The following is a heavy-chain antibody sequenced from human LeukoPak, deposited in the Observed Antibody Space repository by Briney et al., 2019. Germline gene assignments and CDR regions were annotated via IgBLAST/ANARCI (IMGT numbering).Heavy chain of an antibody. Sequence: GGSLRLSCAASGFTFSSYAIHWVRQAPGKGLEYVSSISGNGDSTFYANSVKGRFTISRDNSKNTLYLQMGSLRAEDMAVYYCARVGYSSPFDYWGQGTLVTASS. CDR3: ARVGYSSPFDY. CDR1: GFTFSSYA. CDR2: ISGNGDST. J-gene: IGHJ4*02. V-gene: IGHV3-64*01. D-gene: IGHD6-13*01.